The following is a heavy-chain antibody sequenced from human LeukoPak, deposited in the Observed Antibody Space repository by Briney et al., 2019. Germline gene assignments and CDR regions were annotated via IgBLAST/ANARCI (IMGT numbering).Heavy chain of an antibody. CDR3: AKDREKAVGATIFDH. CDR2: ISFSGRST. Sequence: QPGGSLRLSCAVSGFTFSDYAMSWVRQAPGKGLEWVLGISFSGRSTNYADSVKGRFIISRGNSNNTLYLQMNSLRAEDTAVYYCAKDREKAVGATIFDHWGQGTLVTVSS. J-gene: IGHJ4*02. D-gene: IGHD1-26*01. CDR1: GFTFSDYA. V-gene: IGHV3-23*01.